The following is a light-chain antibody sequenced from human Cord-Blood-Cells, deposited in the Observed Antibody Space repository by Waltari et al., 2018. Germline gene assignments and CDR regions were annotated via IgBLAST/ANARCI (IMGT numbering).Light chain of an antibody. V-gene: IGKV3-15*01. CDR3: QQYNNWPLYT. CDR1: QSVSSN. CDR2: GAF. Sequence: EIVMTQSPATLSVSPGERATLSCRASQSVSSNLAWYQQKPGQAPRLLIYGAFTRATGIPARFSGSGSGTEFTLTISSLQSEDFAVYHCQQYNNWPLYTFGQGTKLEIK. J-gene: IGKJ2*01.